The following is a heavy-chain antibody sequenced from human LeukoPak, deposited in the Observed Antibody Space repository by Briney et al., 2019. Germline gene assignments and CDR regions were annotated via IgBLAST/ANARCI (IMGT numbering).Heavy chain of an antibody. D-gene: IGHD2-15*01. CDR2: VNPNSGHT. Sequence: ASVKVSCKASGYTFTSYDINWVRQATGQGLEWMGWVNPNSGHTGYAQKFRGRVTMTRNTSISTAYMELSSLTSEDTAVYYCARGAPGSYCSGGSCPYFDYWGQGTLVSVSS. CDR3: ARGAPGSYCSGGSCPYFDY. V-gene: IGHV1-8*01. J-gene: IGHJ4*02. CDR1: GYTFTSYD.